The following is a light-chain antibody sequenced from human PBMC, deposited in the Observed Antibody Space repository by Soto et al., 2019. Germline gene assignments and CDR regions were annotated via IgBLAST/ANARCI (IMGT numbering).Light chain of an antibody. V-gene: IGLV2-14*01. CDR2: EVS. J-gene: IGLJ1*01. Sequence: QSVLTQPASVSGSPGQSITISCTGTSSDVGGYNYVSWYQQHPGKAPKLMIYEVSNRPSGVSNRFSGSKSGNTASLTISGVQAEDEADYYCSSYTSSSTLVFGPGTKVTVL. CDR3: SSYTSSSTLV. CDR1: SSDVGGYNY.